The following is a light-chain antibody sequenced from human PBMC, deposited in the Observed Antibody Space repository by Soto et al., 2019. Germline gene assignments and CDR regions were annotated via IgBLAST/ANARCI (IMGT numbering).Light chain of an antibody. CDR1: QVISAS. Sequence: DIHLTQSRSFLCPSIYEGVTITCRASQVISASLAWYQVKPGKAPKLLIYAASTLESGVPSRFSATVSGTEFSLTITSLQPEDFATYYCQQLFDSPITFGQGTRLEIK. V-gene: IGKV1-9*01. CDR2: AAS. CDR3: QQLFDSPIT. J-gene: IGKJ5*01.